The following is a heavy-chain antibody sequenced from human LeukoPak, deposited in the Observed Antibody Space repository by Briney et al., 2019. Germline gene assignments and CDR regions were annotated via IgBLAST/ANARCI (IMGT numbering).Heavy chain of an antibody. CDR2: IYSGGST. V-gene: IGHV3-53*01. CDR3: ARDLGVRFLEWLFIY. CDR1: GFTVSSNY. D-gene: IGHD3-3*01. Sequence: GGSLRLSCAASGFTVSSNYMSWVRQAPGKGLEWVSVIYSGGSTYYADSVRGRFTISRDNSKNTLYLQMNSLRAEDTAVYYCARDLGVRFLEWLFIYWGQGTLVTVSS. J-gene: IGHJ4*02.